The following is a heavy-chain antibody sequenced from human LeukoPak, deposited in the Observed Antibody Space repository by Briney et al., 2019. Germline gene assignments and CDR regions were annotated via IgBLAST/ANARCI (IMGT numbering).Heavy chain of an antibody. J-gene: IGHJ4*02. CDR3: ARDYSSGWAK. CDR1: GGSFSAFY. CDR2: IYYSGST. V-gene: IGHV4-34*01. D-gene: IGHD6-19*01. Sequence: SETLSLTCSVYGGSFSAFYWNWIRQPPGKGLEWIGSIYYSGSTYYNPSLKSRVTISVDTSKNQFSLKLSSVTAADTAVYYCARDYSSGWAKWGQGTLVTVSS.